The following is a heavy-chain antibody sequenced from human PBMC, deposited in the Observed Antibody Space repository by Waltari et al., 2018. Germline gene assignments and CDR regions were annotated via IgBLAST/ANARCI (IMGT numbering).Heavy chain of an antibody. CDR3: VRDNTDGYNLPN. D-gene: IGHD1-1*01. Sequence: QVQLVQSGAEVKKPGSSVKVSCKASGGTFSSYAISWVRQAPGQGLEWMGRINPNSGGTNYAQKFQGRVTMTRDTSISTAYMELSRLRSDDTAVYYCVRDNTDGYNLPNWGQGTLVTVSS. J-gene: IGHJ4*02. CDR1: GGTFSSYA. V-gene: IGHV1-2*06. CDR2: INPNSGGT.